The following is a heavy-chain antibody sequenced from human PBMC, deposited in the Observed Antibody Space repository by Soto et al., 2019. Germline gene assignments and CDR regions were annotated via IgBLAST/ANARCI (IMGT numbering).Heavy chain of an antibody. Sequence: VQLVQSGAEVKKTGASVKISCQASGYTFTTYYLHWVRQAPGQGLEWMGLINPTDGRAIYAQKFQGRVTMTRDTSTSTAYMELSSLRSDDTAVFYCSFFYDSGGPGVWGQGTLVAVSS. V-gene: IGHV1-46*01. D-gene: IGHD3-22*01. J-gene: IGHJ4*02. CDR2: INPTDGRA. CDR1: GYTFTTYY. CDR3: SFFYDSGGPGV.